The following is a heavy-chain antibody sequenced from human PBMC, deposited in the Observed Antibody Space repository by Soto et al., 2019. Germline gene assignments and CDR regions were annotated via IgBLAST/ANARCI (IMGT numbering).Heavy chain of an antibody. D-gene: IGHD3-3*01. CDR2: FDPEDGET. CDR1: GYTLTELS. J-gene: IGHJ6*02. V-gene: IGHV1-24*01. Sequence: ASVKVSCKVSGYTLTELSMHWVRQASGKGLEWMGGFDPEDGETIYAQKFQGRVTMTEDTSTDTAYMELSSLRSEDTAVYYCATAFGHITIFGVVPLYYYGMDVWGQGTTVTVSS. CDR3: ATAFGHITIFGVVPLYYYGMDV.